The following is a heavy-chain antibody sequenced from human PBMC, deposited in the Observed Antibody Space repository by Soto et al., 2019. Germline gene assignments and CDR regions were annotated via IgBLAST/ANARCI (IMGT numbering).Heavy chain of an antibody. D-gene: IGHD5-18*01. Sequence: SETLSLTCTVSGGSVSSGDYYWSWIRQPPGKGLEWIGYIYYGGSTNHNPSLKSRVSISVDTSKNQFSLKLNSVTAADTAVYYCARIPVDTYMNNWVDPWGQGTLVTVSS. CDR1: GGSVSSGDYY. CDR2: IYYGGST. J-gene: IGHJ5*02. CDR3: ARIPVDTYMNNWVDP. V-gene: IGHV4-61*08.